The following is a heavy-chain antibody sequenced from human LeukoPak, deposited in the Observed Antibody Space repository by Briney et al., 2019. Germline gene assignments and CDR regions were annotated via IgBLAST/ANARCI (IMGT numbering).Heavy chain of an antibody. D-gene: IGHD3-3*01. CDR2: IKQDGSQE. CDR3: ARGVPYDSWSGPHYSDY. CDR1: RFTLSTYW. Sequence: GGSLRLSCAASRFTLSTYWMSWVRQAPGKGLEWVAHIKQDGSQEYYVDSVRGRFTMSRDSAKNSLYLQMNSLRAEDTAVYYCARGVPYDSWSGPHYSDYWGQGTLVTVSS. J-gene: IGHJ4*02. V-gene: IGHV3-7*01.